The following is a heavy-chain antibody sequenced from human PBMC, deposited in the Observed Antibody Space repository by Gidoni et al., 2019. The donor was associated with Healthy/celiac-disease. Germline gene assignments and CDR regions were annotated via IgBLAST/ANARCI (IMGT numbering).Heavy chain of an antibody. CDR3: ARATVTAYLYFDL. CDR2: VGPYNGNT. V-gene: IGHV1-18*01. D-gene: IGHD4-4*01. CDR1: GYTFTSYG. Sequence: QVQLVQSGAEVKKPGASVKVTCKASGYTFTSYGISLVRQAPGQGLEVMGWVGPYNGNTNYAQKLQGRVTMTTDTSTSTAYMELRSLRSDDTAVYYCARATVTAYLYFDLWGRGTLVTVSS. J-gene: IGHJ2*01.